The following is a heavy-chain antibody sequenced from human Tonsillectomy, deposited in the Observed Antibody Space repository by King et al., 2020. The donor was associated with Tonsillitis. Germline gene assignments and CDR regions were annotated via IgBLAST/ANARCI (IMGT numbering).Heavy chain of an antibody. D-gene: IGHD3-10*01. Sequence: EVQLVESGGGLVQPGGSLRLSCAASGFTFSSYEMNWVRQAPGKGLEWVSYISSSGSAIFYADSVKGRFTISRDNAKSSLYLQMNSLRAEDTALYYCARYYGSGTYLDYWGQGTLVTVSS. CDR1: GFTFSSYE. CDR2: ISSSGSAI. V-gene: IGHV3-48*03. J-gene: IGHJ4*02. CDR3: ARYYGSGTYLDY.